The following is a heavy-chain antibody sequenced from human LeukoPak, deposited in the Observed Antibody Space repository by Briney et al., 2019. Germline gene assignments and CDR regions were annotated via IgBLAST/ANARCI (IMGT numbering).Heavy chain of an antibody. CDR3: ATGGAGGWVARMGQLDY. Sequence: ASVKVSCKACSRGPFSSYALSWGRPAPGQGAEWMGGIIPALDTPSYTQRFQGRLTITADESTNTVYMELSTLTPEDTAMYYCATGGAGGWVARMGQLDYWGQGTLVTVSS. CDR2: IIPALDTP. CDR1: SRGPFSSYA. V-gene: IGHV1-69*01. D-gene: IGHD3-16*01. J-gene: IGHJ4*02.